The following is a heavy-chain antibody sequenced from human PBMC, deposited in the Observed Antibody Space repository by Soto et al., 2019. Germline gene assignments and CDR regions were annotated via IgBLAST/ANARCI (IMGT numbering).Heavy chain of an antibody. CDR2: ITSNGGNT. D-gene: IGHD2-21*01. V-gene: IGHV3-64*01. CDR1: GFTFSSYA. Sequence: EGQLVESGGGLVQPGGSRRLSCAASGFTFSSYAMHWVRQAPGKGLECVSAITSNGGNTDYASSVKGRFSISRDNSKNTLYLQMGSLRAEDMAVYYCARRIPFGYGMDVWGQGTTVTVSS. J-gene: IGHJ6*02. CDR3: ARRIPFGYGMDV.